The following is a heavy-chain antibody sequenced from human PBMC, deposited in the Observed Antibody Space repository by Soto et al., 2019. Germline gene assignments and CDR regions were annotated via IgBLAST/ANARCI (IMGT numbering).Heavy chain of an antibody. J-gene: IGHJ4*02. Sequence: GGSLRLSCAAYGFTFDDYTMHWVRQAPGKGLEWVSGISWNSGSIGYADSVKGRFTISRDNAKNSLYLQMNRLRDEDTAVYYSARETHTRIVVVPPFDYWGQGTLVTVSS. CDR3: ARETHTRIVVVPPFDY. D-gene: IGHD3-22*01. CDR2: ISWNSGSI. CDR1: GFTFDDYT. V-gene: IGHV3-9*01.